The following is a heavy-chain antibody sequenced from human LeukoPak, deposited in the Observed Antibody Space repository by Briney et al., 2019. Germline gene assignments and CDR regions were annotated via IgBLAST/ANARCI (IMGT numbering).Heavy chain of an antibody. D-gene: IGHD3-10*01. Sequence: PTGGSLRLSCAASGFTFSSNYMSWVRQAPGQGLDWVANISPDGGEEFYVDSVKGRFTISRDSAKNSLYLQMNSLRVEDTALYYCVRFGRSADMDVWGQGTTVIVSS. CDR2: ISPDGGEE. J-gene: IGHJ6*02. V-gene: IGHV3-7*01. CDR3: VRFGRSADMDV. CDR1: GFTFSSNY.